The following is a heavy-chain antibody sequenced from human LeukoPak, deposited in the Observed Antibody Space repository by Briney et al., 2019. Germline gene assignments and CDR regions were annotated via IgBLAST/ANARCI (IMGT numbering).Heavy chain of an antibody. CDR3: ARVSVVVTASLDY. Sequence: GSLRLSCAASGFTFISYGMHWVRQAPGKGLEWVAVIWYDGSNKYYADSVKGRFTISRDNSKNTLYLQMNSLRAEDTAVYYCARVSVVVTASLDYWGQGTLVTVSS. CDR2: IWYDGSNK. D-gene: IGHD2-21*02. J-gene: IGHJ4*02. V-gene: IGHV3-33*01. CDR1: GFTFISYG.